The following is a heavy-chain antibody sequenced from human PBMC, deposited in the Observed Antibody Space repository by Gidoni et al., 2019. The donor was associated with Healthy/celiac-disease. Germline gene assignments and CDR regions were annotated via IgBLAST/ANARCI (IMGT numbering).Heavy chain of an antibody. CDR3: ARDSSGRNNDAFDI. CDR1: GGSISSGSYY. CDR2: IYTSGST. Sequence: QVQLQESGPGLVKPSQPLSLTCTVSGGSISSGSYYWNWIPQPAGKGLEWIGRIYTSGSTNYNPSLKSRVTISVDTSKNQFSLKLSSVTAADTAVYYCARDSSGRNNDAFDIWGQGTMVTVSS. D-gene: IGHD6-19*01. V-gene: IGHV4-61*02. J-gene: IGHJ3*02.